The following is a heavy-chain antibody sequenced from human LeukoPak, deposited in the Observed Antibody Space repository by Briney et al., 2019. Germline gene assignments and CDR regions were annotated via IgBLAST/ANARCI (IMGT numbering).Heavy chain of an antibody. J-gene: IGHJ4*02. CDR2: IYQVECEK. V-gene: IGHV3-7*04. D-gene: IGHD3-10*02. CDR3: VEDGGYYGRDS. CDR1: GFRIRHYW. Sequence: GLAVTLPCLASGFRIRHYWMSWVRQAPGKGLEWVANIYQVECEKNYLDSVEGRFTISRKNAKNSLYLQMDRVGAEDTAMYYWVEDGGYYGRDSWGQGALVTVSS.